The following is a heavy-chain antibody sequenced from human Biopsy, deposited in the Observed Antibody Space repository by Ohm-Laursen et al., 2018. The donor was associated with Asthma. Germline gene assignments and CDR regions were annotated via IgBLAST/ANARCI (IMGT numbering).Heavy chain of an antibody. D-gene: IGHD4-17*01. CDR3: AKDPRIYGDNVAGMDV. V-gene: IGHV3-7*01. CDR2: IKHDGSEK. J-gene: IGHJ6*02. CDR1: GSTFGDYW. Sequence: SLRLSRAAPGSTFGDYWMSWVRQVPGKGLEWVANIKHDGSEKNHVDSLKGRFTISRDNAKNSLYLQMNSLRAEDTAVYYCAKDPRIYGDNVAGMDVWGQGTAVNVSS.